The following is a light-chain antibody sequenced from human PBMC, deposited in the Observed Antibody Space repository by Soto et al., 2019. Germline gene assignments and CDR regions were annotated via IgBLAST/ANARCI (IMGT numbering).Light chain of an antibody. CDR3: HQYNNWPRT. V-gene: IGKV3D-15*01. J-gene: IGKJ1*01. Sequence: EIVLTQSPATLSLSPGERSTLSCRASQTVSSNLAWYQQKPGQAPRLFIYGASTRATGIPDRFSGSGSGTEFTLTISSLQSEDFAIYYCHQYNNWPRTVGQGTKVDI. CDR2: GAS. CDR1: QTVSSN.